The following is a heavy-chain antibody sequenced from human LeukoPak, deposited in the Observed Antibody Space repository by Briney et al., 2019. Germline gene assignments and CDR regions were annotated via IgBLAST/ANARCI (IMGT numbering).Heavy chain of an antibody. V-gene: IGHV3-30*02. CDR3: AREAISVYSSSWYGLFDY. CDR1: GFTFSSYG. CDR2: IRYDGSNK. Sequence: GGSLRLSCAASGFTFSSYGMHWVRQAPGKGLEWVAFIRYDGSNKYYADSVKGRFTISRDNSKNTLYLQMNSLRAEDTAVYYCAREAISVYSSSWYGLFDYWGQGTLVTVSS. D-gene: IGHD6-13*01. J-gene: IGHJ4*02.